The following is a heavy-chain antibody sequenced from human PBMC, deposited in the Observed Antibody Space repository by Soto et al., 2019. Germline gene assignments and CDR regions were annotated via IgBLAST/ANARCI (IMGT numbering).Heavy chain of an antibody. CDR1: GFTFSSYA. Sequence: GGSLRLSCAASGFTFSSYAMSWVRQAPGKGLEWVSAISGSGGSTYYADSVKGRFTISRDNSKNTLYLQMNSLRAEDTAVYYCAKGRFLEWVLYYYYYGMDVWGQGTTVTVSS. CDR3: AKGRFLEWVLYYYYYGMDV. D-gene: IGHD3-3*01. J-gene: IGHJ6*02. CDR2: ISGSGGST. V-gene: IGHV3-23*01.